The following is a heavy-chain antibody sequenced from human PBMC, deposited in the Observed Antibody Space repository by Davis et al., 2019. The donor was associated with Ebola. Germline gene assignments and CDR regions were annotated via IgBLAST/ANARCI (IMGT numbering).Heavy chain of an antibody. V-gene: IGHV1-69*13. CDR1: GGTFSSYA. D-gene: IGHD2/OR15-2a*01. CDR3: ARDFREYRLCGLYYYYYYGMDV. J-gene: IGHJ6*02. CDR2: IIPICGTA. Sequence: SVKVSCKASGGTFSSYAISWVRQAPGQGLEWMGGIIPICGTANYAQKFQGRVTITADESTGTAYMELSSLRSEDTAVYYCARDFREYRLCGLYYYYYYGMDVWGQGTTVTVSS.